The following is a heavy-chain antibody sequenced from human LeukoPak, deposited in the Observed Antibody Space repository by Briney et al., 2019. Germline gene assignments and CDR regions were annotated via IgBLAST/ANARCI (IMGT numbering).Heavy chain of an antibody. D-gene: IGHD3-16*01. J-gene: IGHJ4*02. V-gene: IGHV3-23*01. CDR1: GFTFSSYV. Sequence: GGSLRLSCAASGFTFSSYVMSWVRQAPGKGLEWVSGIGGSGVNTVYAESVKGRFTISRDNSKNTLYLQMNSLRAEDSAVYYCAKAAAHYGTDYWGQGAPVTVSS. CDR2: IGGSGVNT. CDR3: AKAAAHYGTDY.